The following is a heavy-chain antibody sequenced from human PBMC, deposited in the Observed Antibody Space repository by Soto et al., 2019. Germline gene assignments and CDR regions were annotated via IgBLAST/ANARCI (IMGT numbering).Heavy chain of an antibody. Sequence: SGATLVNPTQTLTLTCTFSGLSLSTRGVGVGWIRPPPGKALEWLALIYWDDDKRYSPSLKSRLTITKDTSKNLVVLTMTNMDPVDTATYYCAHRQSYTRNKNCFDPWGQGTLVTVSS. CDR1: GLSLSTRGVG. CDR2: IYWDDDK. D-gene: IGHD3-16*01. CDR3: AHRQSYTRNKNCFDP. V-gene: IGHV2-5*02. J-gene: IGHJ5*02.